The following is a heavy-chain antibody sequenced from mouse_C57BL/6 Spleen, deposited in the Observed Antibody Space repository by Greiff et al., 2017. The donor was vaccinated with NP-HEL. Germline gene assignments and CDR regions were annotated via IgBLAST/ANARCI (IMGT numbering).Heavy chain of an antibody. Sequence: QVQLQQSGAELVRPGASVTLSCKASGYTFTDYEMHWVKQTPVHGLEWIGAIDPETGGTAYNQKFKGKAILTADKSSSTAYMELRSLTSEDSAVYYCTRLDYDYENDYAMDYWGQGTSVTVSS. CDR3: TRLDYDYENDYAMDY. CDR2: IDPETGGT. V-gene: IGHV1-15*01. D-gene: IGHD2-4*01. CDR1: GYTFTDYE. J-gene: IGHJ4*01.